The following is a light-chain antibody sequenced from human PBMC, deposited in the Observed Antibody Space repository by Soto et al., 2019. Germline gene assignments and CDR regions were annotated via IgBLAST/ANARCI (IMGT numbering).Light chain of an antibody. CDR3: SSFAGTNSRYV. CDR1: SSDVGGYNF. J-gene: IGLJ1*01. CDR2: EVT. Sequence: QSALTQPPSASGSPGQSVTISCTGTSSDVGGYNFVSWYQQLPGKAPKLMIYEVTKRPSGVPDRFSGSKSGNTASLTVSGLQAEDEAYYYCSSFAGTNSRYVFGTGTKLTVL. V-gene: IGLV2-8*01.